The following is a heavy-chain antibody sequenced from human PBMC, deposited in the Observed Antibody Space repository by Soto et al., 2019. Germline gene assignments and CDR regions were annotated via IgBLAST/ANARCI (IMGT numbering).Heavy chain of an antibody. D-gene: IGHD1-20*01. CDR3: ARDMGYNWNPYGMDV. Sequence: GGSLRLSCAASGFTFSSYAMHWVRQAPGKGLEWVAVISYDGSNKYYADSVKGRFTISRDNSKNTLYLQMNSLRAEDTAVYYCARDMGYNWNPYGMDVWGQGTTVTVSS. CDR1: GFTFSSYA. CDR2: ISYDGSNK. V-gene: IGHV3-30-3*01. J-gene: IGHJ6*02.